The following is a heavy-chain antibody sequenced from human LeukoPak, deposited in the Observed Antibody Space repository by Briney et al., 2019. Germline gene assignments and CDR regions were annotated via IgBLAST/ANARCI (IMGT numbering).Heavy chain of an antibody. CDR3: ARATTIFPRYYYDSSGYNGVFDY. D-gene: IGHD3-22*01. CDR2: IYYSGST. CDR1: GGSISSGGHY. Sequence: SQTLSLTCTVSGGSISSGGHYWSWIRQHPGKGLEWIGYIYYSGSTYYNPSLKSRVTISVDRSKNQFSLKLSSVTAADTAVYYCARATTIFPRYYYDSSGYNGVFDYWGQGTLVTVSS. J-gene: IGHJ4*02. V-gene: IGHV4-31*03.